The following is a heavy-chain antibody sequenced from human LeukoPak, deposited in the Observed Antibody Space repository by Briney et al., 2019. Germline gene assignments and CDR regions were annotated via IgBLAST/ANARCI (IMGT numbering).Heavy chain of an antibody. V-gene: IGHV3-7*01. J-gene: IGHJ4*02. D-gene: IGHD2-15*01. CDR2: IKQDGSEK. Sequence: GGSLRLSCAASGFTFSSYWMSWVRQAPGKGLGWVANIKQDGSEKYYVDSVKGRFTISRDNAKNSLYLQMNSLRAEDTAVYYCARDRYCSGGSCYVDYWGQGTLVTVSS. CDR3: ARDRYCSGGSCYVDY. CDR1: GFTFSSYW.